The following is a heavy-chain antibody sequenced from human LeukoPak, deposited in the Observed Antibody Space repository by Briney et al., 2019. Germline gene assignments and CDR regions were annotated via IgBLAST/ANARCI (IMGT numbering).Heavy chain of an antibody. D-gene: IGHD6-19*01. CDR3: AREADSSGWFDY. J-gene: IGHJ4*02. CDR1: GFTFSSYE. Sequence: GGSLRLSCAASGFTFSSYEMNWVRQAPGKGLEWVAVIWYDGSNKYYADSVKGRFTISRDNSKNTLYLQMNSLRAEDTAVYYCAREADSSGWFDYWGQGTLVTVSS. V-gene: IGHV3-33*08. CDR2: IWYDGSNK.